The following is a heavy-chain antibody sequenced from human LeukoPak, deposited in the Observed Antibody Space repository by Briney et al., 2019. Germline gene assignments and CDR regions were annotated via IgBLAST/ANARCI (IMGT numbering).Heavy chain of an antibody. J-gene: IGHJ3*02. Sequence: GGSLRLSCAASGFTFSSYGMHWVRQAPGKGLEWVAVIWYDGSNKYYADSVKGRFTISRDNSKNTLYLQMNSLRAEDTAVYYCARDLYSSSWYGAFDIGAKGQWSPSLQ. V-gene: IGHV3-33*01. CDR2: IWYDGSNK. CDR3: ARDLYSSSWYGAFDI. CDR1: GFTFSSYG. D-gene: IGHD6-13*01.